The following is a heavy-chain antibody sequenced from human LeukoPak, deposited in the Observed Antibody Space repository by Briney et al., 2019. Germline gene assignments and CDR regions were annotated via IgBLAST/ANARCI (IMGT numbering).Heavy chain of an antibody. V-gene: IGHV1-2*04. CDR3: AEGWGAITVAGTTDY. Sequence: ASVKVSCKASGYIFTDYSLHWVRQAPGQGLEWMGWINPNSGSTYHAQKFQGWVTMTRDTSISTAYMELSRLTSDDTAVYYCAEGWGAITVAGTTDYWGQGTLVTVSS. CDR2: INPNSGST. J-gene: IGHJ4*02. CDR1: GYIFTDYS. D-gene: IGHD6-19*01.